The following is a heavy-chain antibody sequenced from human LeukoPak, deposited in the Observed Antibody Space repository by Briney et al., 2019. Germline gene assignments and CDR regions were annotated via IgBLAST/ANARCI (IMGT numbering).Heavy chain of an antibody. D-gene: IGHD1-14*01. CDR1: GYTFTSYD. CDR3: ASNPRYYYYYGMDV. V-gene: IGHV1-8*01. CDR2: MNPNSGNT. Sequence: ASVKVPCKASGYTFTSYDINWVRQATGQGLEWMGWMNPNSGNTGYAQKFQGRVTMTRNTSISTAYMELSSLRSEDTAVYYCASNPRYYYYYGMDVWGQGTTVTVSS. J-gene: IGHJ6*02.